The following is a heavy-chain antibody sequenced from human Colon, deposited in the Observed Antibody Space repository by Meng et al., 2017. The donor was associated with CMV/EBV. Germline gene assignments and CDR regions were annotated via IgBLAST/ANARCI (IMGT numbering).Heavy chain of an antibody. Sequence: ASVKVSCKASGYTFTSYYMHWVRQAPGQGLEWMGIINPSGGSTSYAQKFQGRVTMTRDTSTSTVYMELSSLRSEDTAVYYCARRPITTYYYFNMGVWGQGTTVTVSS. CDR2: INPSGGST. J-gene: IGHJ6*02. D-gene: IGHD3/OR15-3a*01. V-gene: IGHV1-46*01. CDR3: ARRPITTYYYFNMGV. CDR1: GYTFTSYY.